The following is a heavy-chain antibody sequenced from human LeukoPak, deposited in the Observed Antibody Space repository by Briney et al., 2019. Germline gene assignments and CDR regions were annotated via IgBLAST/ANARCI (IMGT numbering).Heavy chain of an antibody. CDR2: ISGSGDST. J-gene: IGHJ3*02. D-gene: IGHD3/OR15-3a*01. CDR3: ARDLQMDWSDAFDI. CDR1: GFTFSNYA. V-gene: IGHV3-20*04. Sequence: GGSLRLSCAASGFTFSNYAMRWVRQAPGKGLEWVSGISGSGDSTGYADSVKGRFTISRDNAKNSLYLQMNSLRAEDTALYYCARDLQMDWSDAFDIWGQGTMVTVSS.